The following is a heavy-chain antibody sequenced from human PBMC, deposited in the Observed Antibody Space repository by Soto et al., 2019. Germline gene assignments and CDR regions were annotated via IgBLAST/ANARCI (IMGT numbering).Heavy chain of an antibody. J-gene: IGHJ4*02. CDR3: ARHDYGGFGL. Sequence: QLQLQESGPGLVKPSETLSLTCTVSGGSISRSSYYWGWIRQPPGKGLEWIGSIYYSGSTYHNPSLKSRVTISVDTSKNQFSLKLSSVTAADTAVYYCARHDYGGFGLWGQGTLVTVSS. CDR1: GGSISRSSYY. D-gene: IGHD4-17*01. CDR2: IYYSGST. V-gene: IGHV4-39*01.